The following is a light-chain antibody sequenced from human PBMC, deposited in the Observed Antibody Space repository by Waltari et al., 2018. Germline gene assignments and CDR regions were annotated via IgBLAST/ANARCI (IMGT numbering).Light chain of an antibody. V-gene: IGKV3-11*01. CDR1: QSVTTS. CDR3: QQRTNWPAT. J-gene: IGKJ4*01. CDR2: DTS. Sequence: EIVLTQSPATLSLSPVERATLSCRASQSVTTSLAWYQQRPGQAPRLLIYDTSNRATGIPPRFSGSGSGTDFTLTISGLEPEDFAVYYCQQRTNWPATFGGGTKVEIK.